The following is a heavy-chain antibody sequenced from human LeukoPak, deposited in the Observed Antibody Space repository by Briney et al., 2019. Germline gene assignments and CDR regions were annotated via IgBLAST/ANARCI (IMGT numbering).Heavy chain of an antibody. D-gene: IGHD1-26*01. CDR2: TYYSGST. Sequence: SETLSLTCTVSGGSISSYYWSWIRQPPGKGLEWIGYTYYSGSTNYNPSLKSRVTISVGTSKNQFSLKLSSVTAADTAVYYCARLYRATDAFDIWGQGTMVTVSS. V-gene: IGHV4-59*08. CDR3: ARLYRATDAFDI. J-gene: IGHJ3*02. CDR1: GGSISSYY.